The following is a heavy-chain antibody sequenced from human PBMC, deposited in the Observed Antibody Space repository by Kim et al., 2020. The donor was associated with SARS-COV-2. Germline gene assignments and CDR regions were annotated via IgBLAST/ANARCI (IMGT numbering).Heavy chain of an antibody. V-gene: IGHV4-39*01. CDR3: ARQTYSSSWYGEYFQH. CDR1: GGSISSSSYY. D-gene: IGHD6-13*01. Sequence: SETLSLTCTVSGGSISSSSYYWGWIRQPPGKGLEWIGSIYYSGSTYYNPSLKSRVTISVDTSKNQFSLKLSSVTAADTAVYYCARQTYSSSWYGEYFQHWGQGTLVIVSS. CDR2: IYYSGST. J-gene: IGHJ1*01.